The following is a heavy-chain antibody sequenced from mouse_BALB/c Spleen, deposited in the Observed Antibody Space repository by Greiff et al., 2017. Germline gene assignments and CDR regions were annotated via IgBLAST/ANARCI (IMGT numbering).Heavy chain of an antibody. V-gene: IGHV3-2*02. Sequence: VQLQQSGPGLVKPSQSLSLTCTVTGYSITSDYAWNWIRQFPGNKLEWMGYISYSGSTSYNPSLKSRISITRDTSKNQFFLQLNSVTTEDTATYNWARSRWLLREAMDNWGKGTSVTVSS. J-gene: IGHJ4*01. CDR3: ARSRWLLREAMDN. CDR1: GYSITSDYA. CDR2: ISYSGST. D-gene: IGHD2-3*01.